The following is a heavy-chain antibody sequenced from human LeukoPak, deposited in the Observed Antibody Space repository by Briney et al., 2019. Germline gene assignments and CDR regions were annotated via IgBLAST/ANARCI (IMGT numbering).Heavy chain of an antibody. J-gene: IGHJ4*02. CDR1: RFAFHNYA. CDR3: AKSRSGSANWALQIFDN. D-gene: IGHD1-1*01. Sequence: GGSLRLSCAASRFAFHNYAMTWIRQAPERGLEWVSSISVDGGDIKYTDSAKGRFTISRDNSKNTLYLQMNSLRAEDTAVYFCAKSRSGSANWALQIFDNWGQGTLVTVSS. V-gene: IGHV3-23*01. CDR2: ISVDGGDI.